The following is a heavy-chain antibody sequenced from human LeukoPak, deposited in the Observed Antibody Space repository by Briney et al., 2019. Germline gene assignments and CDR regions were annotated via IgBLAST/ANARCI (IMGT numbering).Heavy chain of an antibody. CDR3: ARGSRPVYNLLAGKRYFDY. Sequence: ASVKVSCKASGYTFTSYYMHWVRQAPGQGLEWMGIINPSGGSTSYAQKFQGRVTMTRDMSTSTVYMELSSLRSEDTAVYYCARGSRPVYNLLAGKRYFDYWGQGTLLTVSS. J-gene: IGHJ4*02. CDR1: GYTFTSYY. V-gene: IGHV1-46*01. CDR2: INPSGGST. D-gene: IGHD3-9*01.